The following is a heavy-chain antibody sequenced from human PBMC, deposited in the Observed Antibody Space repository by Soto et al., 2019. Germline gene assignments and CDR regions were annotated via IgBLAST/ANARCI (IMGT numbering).Heavy chain of an antibody. D-gene: IGHD5-12*01. J-gene: IGHJ4*02. CDR2: ISYDGSNK. CDR1: GFTFSSYA. V-gene: IGHV3-30-3*01. Sequence: QVQLVESGGGVVQPGRSLRLSCAASGFTFSSYAMHWVRQAPGKGLEWVAVISYDGSNKYYADSVKGRFTISRDNSKNTLYLQMNSLRAEDTAVYYCARDPRLATKYWGRYFDSWGQGTLVTVSS. CDR3: ARDPRLATKYWGRYFDS.